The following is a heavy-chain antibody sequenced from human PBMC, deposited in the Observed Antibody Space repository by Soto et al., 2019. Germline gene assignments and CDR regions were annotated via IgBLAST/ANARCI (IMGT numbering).Heavy chain of an antibody. J-gene: IGHJ5*02. CDR2: MNPNSGNT. CDR3: ARGLKGVVIDNWFDP. CDR1: GYTFTSYD. Sequence: ASVKVSCKASGYTFTSYDINWVRQATGQGLEWMGWMNPNSGNTGYAQKFQGRVTMTRNTSISTAYMGLSSLRSEDTAVYYCARGLKGVVIDNWFDPWGQGTLVTVSS. D-gene: IGHD3-3*01. V-gene: IGHV1-8*01.